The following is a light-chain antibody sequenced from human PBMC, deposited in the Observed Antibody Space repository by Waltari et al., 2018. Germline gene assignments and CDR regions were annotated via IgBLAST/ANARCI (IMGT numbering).Light chain of an antibody. CDR3: SSYAGSTL. CDR2: EVS. Sequence: QSALTQPPSASGSPGKSVTISCPGTSSDVGGYNYVPGYQQHPGKAPKPMIYEVSKRPSGVPDRFSGSKSGNTASLTVSGLQAEDEADYYCSSYAGSTLFGGGTKLTVL. J-gene: IGLJ2*01. V-gene: IGLV2-8*01. CDR1: SSDVGGYNY.